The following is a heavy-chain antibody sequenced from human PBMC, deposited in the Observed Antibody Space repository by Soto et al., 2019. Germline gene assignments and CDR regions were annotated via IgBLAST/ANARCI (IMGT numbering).Heavy chain of an antibody. CDR3: AKRRSGVGTCWCDI. CDR2: ISGSSGSI. J-gene: IGHJ4*02. Sequence: GGSLRLSCAASGFTFSSYAMNWVRQAPGKGLEWVSAISGSSGSIYYADSVRGRFTISRDNAKNSLYLQMNSLRAEDTAVYYCAKRRSGVGTCWCDIWGQGTMVTVSS. CDR1: GFTFSSYA. V-gene: IGHV3-23*01. D-gene: IGHD3-3*01.